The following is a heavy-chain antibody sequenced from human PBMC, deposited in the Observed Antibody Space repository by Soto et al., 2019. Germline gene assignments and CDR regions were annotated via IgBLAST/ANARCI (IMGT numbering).Heavy chain of an antibody. V-gene: IGHV3-74*03. Sequence: EVQLVESGGGLVQPGGSLRLSCAASGFTFSNYWMYWVRQAPGKGLVWVSRVNNDGTDTTHADSVKGRITISRDNAEKPLYLQMNSLRAEDTAVYYCARGGLQPALDVWGQGSTVTVSS. CDR3: ARGGLQPALDV. D-gene: IGHD6-13*01. CDR2: VNNDGTDT. J-gene: IGHJ6*02. CDR1: GFTFSNYW.